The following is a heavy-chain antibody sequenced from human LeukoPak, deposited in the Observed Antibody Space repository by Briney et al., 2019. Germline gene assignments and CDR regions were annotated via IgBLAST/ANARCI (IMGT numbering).Heavy chain of an antibody. CDR1: GSSLSSSSYY. V-gene: IGHV4-39*01. CDR2: IYYSGST. J-gene: IGHJ4*02. CDR3: ARHPHTVAPFDY. Sequence: PSETLSLTCTVSGSSLSSSSYYWGWIRQPPGKGLEWIGSIYYSGSTYYNPSLKSRVTISVDTSKNQFSLKLSSVAAADTAVYYCARHPHTVAPFDYWGQGTRVTVSS. D-gene: IGHD6-19*01.